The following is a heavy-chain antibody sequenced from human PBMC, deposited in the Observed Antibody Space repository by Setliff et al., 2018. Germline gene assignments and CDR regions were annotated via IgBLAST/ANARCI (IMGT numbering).Heavy chain of an antibody. CDR1: GASLSSGTYY. CDR2: IYYRGDT. J-gene: IGHJ4*02. CDR3: ARTGTYRYFDY. D-gene: IGHD1-1*01. V-gene: IGHV4-39*01. Sequence: SETLSLTCTVSGASLSSGTYYWGWIRQPPGKGLERIGRIYYRGDTYYNASLKGRLTISVDTAQNQFSLRLTSVTAADTAVYYCARTGTYRYFDYWGQGALVTVS.